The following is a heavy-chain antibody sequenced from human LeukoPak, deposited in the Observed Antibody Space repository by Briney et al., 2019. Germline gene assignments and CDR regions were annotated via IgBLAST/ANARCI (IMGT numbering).Heavy chain of an antibody. Sequence: PGGSLRLSCAASGFTFSSYGMSWVRQAPGKGLEWISYISSSGSSISYADSVKGRFTISRDNSKNTLYLQMNSLRAEDTAVYYCAKSGGVRFDPWGQGTLVTVSS. J-gene: IGHJ5*02. D-gene: IGHD3-16*01. CDR2: ISSSGSSI. CDR1: GFTFSSYG. V-gene: IGHV3-23*01. CDR3: AKSGGVRFDP.